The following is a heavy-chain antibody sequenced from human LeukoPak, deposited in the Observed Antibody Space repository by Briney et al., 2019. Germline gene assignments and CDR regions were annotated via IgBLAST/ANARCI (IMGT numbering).Heavy chain of an antibody. J-gene: IGHJ4*02. CDR3: AKERNYYGSDALIDY. CDR1: GFTFSDYY. D-gene: IGHD3-10*01. V-gene: IGHV3-11*04. CDR2: ISSSGSTI. Sequence: PGGSLRLSCAASGFTFSDYYMSWIRQAPGKGLEWVSYISSSGSTIYYADSVKGRFTISRDNSKDTLYLQMNSLRPEDTAVYYCAKERNYYGSDALIDYWGQGTLVTVSS.